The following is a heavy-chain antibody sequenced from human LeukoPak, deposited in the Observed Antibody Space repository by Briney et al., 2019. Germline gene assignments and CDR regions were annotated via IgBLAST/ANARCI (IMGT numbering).Heavy chain of an antibody. Sequence: SETLSLTCTVSGGSISSSSYYWGWIRQPPGKGLEWIGSIYHSGNTYYNPSLKSRVAISVDTSKNQFSLKLTSVTAADTAVYYCAYLVAAGAIDVWGQGTTVTVSS. CDR2: IYHSGNT. J-gene: IGHJ6*02. CDR1: GGSISSSSYY. D-gene: IGHD5-12*01. V-gene: IGHV4-39*07. CDR3: AYLVAAGAIDV.